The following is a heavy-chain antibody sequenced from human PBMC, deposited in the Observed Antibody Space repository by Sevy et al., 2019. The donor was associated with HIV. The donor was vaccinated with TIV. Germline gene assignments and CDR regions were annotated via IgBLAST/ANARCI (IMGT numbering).Heavy chain of an antibody. CDR2: ISSSGSTI. Sequence: GGSLRLSCAASGLTFSSYEMNWVRQAPGKGLEWVSYISSSGSTIYYAHSVKGRFTISRDNAKNSLYLQMNSLRAEDTAVYYCARGAWGGIDYWGQGTLVTVSS. CDR3: ARGAWGGIDY. CDR1: GLTFSSYE. J-gene: IGHJ4*02. V-gene: IGHV3-48*03. D-gene: IGHD3-16*01.